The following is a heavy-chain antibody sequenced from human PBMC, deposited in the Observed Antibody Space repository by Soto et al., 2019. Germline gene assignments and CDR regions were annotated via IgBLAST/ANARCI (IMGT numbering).Heavy chain of an antibody. CDR1: GFTFSSYA. J-gene: IGHJ4*02. CDR2: ISYDGSNK. CDR3: ARRGLGGGSWCSLDY. D-gene: IGHD2-15*01. Sequence: QVQLVESGGGVVQPGRSLRLSCAASGFTFSSYAMHWVRQAPGKGLEWVAVISYDGSNKYYADSVKGRFTISSDNSKNTLYLQMNSLRAEDTAVYYCARRGLGGGSWCSLDYLGQGTLVIVSS. V-gene: IGHV3-30-3*01.